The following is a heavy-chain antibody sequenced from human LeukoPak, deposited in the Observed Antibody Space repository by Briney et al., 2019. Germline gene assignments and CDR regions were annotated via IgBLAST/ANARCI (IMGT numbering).Heavy chain of an antibody. CDR3: AKDPPYYYDSSGYTAFGY. Sequence: GGSLRLSCAASGFTFSSYAMSWVRQAPGKGLEWVSAISGSGGSTYYADSVKGRFTISRDNSKNTLYLQMNSLRAEDTAVYYCAKDPPYYYDSSGYTAFGYWGQGTLVTVSS. D-gene: IGHD3-22*01. J-gene: IGHJ4*02. CDR2: ISGSGGST. V-gene: IGHV3-23*01. CDR1: GFTFSSYA.